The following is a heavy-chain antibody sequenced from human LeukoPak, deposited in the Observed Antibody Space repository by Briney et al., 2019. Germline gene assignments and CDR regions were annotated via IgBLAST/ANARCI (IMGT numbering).Heavy chain of an antibody. Sequence: SETLSLTCTVSGESISSGSYLWGWIRLPPGKGLEWIGDHYYNGVTSYNPSLKSRVTISVDPSTNQFSLILTSVTAADTAVYYCARRQYGSSRADHWGQGTLVTVSS. CDR3: ARRQYGSSRADH. CDR2: HYYNGVT. V-gene: IGHV4-39*01. CDR1: GESISSGSYL. D-gene: IGHD6-13*01. J-gene: IGHJ4*02.